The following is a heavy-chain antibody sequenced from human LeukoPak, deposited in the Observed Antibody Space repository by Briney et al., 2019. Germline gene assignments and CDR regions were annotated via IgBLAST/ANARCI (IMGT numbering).Heavy chain of an antibody. V-gene: IGHV3-64*01. Sequence: PGGSLRLSCEASGFTFSSYGMHWVRQAPGKGLEYVSTINSNGGSTYYASSVKGRFTISRDNSKNTLYLQMGSLRAEDMAIYYCARDGIWAQPYFDYWGQGTLVTVSS. CDR2: INSNGGST. J-gene: IGHJ4*02. CDR1: GFTFSSYG. D-gene: IGHD2-15*01. CDR3: ARDGIWAQPYFDY.